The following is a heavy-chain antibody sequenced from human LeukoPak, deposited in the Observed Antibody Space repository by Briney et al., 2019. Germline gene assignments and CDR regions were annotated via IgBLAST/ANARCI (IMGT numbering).Heavy chain of an antibody. D-gene: IGHD2-2*02. Sequence: ASVKLSCKASGGTFSSYASSWGRQAPGQGLEWMGGIIPIFGTANYAQKFQGRVTITTDESTSTAYMELSSLRSEDTAVYYCARVTTIVVVPAAIRGGWFDPWGQGTLVTVSS. CDR1: GGTFSSYA. CDR2: IIPIFGTA. V-gene: IGHV1-69*05. J-gene: IGHJ5*02. CDR3: ARVTTIVVVPAAIRGGWFDP.